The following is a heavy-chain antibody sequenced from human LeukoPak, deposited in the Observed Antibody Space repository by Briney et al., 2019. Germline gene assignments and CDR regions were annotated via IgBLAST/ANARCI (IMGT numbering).Heavy chain of an antibody. CDR1: GYTFTSYG. CDR3: ARDKPFVTIFGVVKAFDI. D-gene: IGHD3-3*01. CDR2: ISAYNGNT. V-gene: IGHV1-18*01. J-gene: IGHJ3*02. Sequence: ASVKVSCKASGYTFTSYGISWVRQAPGQGLEWMGWISAYNGNTNYAQKLQGRVTMTTDTSTSTAYMELRSLRSDDTAVYYCARDKPFVTIFGVVKAFDIWGQGTMVTVSS.